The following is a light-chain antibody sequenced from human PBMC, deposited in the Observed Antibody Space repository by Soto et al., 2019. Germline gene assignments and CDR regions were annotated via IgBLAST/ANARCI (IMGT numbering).Light chain of an antibody. J-gene: IGLJ1*01. CDR3: SSYTRSSTSYV. CDR1: SSDVGGYNY. Sequence: QYVLTLPASVSGSTGQSITISCTGTSSDVGGYNYVSWYQQHPGKAPKLMIYEVSNRPSRVSNRFSGSKSGNTASLTISGLQAEDEADYYCSSYTRSSTSYVFGTGTKVTVL. V-gene: IGLV2-14*01. CDR2: EVS.